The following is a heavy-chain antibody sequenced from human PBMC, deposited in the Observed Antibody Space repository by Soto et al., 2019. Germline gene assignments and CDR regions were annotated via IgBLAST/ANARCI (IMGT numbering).Heavy chain of an antibody. J-gene: IGHJ3*02. V-gene: IGHV4-4*02. CDR3: AREGCSSTSCPYAFDI. CDR1: SGSISSSNW. Sequence: PSETLSLTCAVSSGSISSSNWWSWVRQPPGKGLEWIGEIYHSGSTNYNPSLKSRVTISVDKSKNQFSLKLSSVTAADTAVYYCAREGCSSTSCPYAFDIWGQGTMVTVSS. CDR2: IYHSGST. D-gene: IGHD2-2*01.